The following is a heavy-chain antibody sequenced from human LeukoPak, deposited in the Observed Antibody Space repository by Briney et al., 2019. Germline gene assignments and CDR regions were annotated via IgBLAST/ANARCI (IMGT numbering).Heavy chain of an antibody. V-gene: IGHV4-39*01. CDR2: IYDSGTT. J-gene: IGHJ4*02. CDR1: GGSISTTNYY. Sequence: PSETLSLTCTVSGGSISTTNYYWAWIRQPPGKGLECIGTIYDSGTTYYSPSLRSQVTISLDTSKNQFSLQLNSVTAADTAMYYCARVAGYFYDSSGYPKPSSLIDFWGQGTLVTVSS. CDR3: ARVAGYFYDSSGYPKPSSLIDF. D-gene: IGHD3-22*01.